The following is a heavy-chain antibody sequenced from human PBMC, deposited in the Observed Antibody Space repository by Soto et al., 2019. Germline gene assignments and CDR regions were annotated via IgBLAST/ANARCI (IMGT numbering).Heavy chain of an antibody. CDR3: ARGQIYYDFWSGYYTGDAFDI. Sequence: GPSVKVSCKASGYTFPSYDINWVRQATGQGLEWMGWMNPNSGNTGYAQKFQGRVTMTRNTSISTAYMELSSLRSEDTAVYYCARGQIYYDFWSGYYTGDAFDIWGQGTMVTVSS. CDR2: MNPNSGNT. V-gene: IGHV1-8*01. D-gene: IGHD3-3*01. CDR1: GYTFPSYD. J-gene: IGHJ3*02.